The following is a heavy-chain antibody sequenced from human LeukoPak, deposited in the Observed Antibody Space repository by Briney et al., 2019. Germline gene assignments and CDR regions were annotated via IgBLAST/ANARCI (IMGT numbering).Heavy chain of an antibody. J-gene: IGHJ6*03. CDR3: ARGYNTYMDV. Sequence: SETLSLTCAVYGGSFSGYYWSWIRQPPGKGLEWIGEINHSGSTNYNPSLKSRVTISVDTSKSQFSLKLSSVTAADTAVYYCARGYNTYMDVWGKGTTVTVSS. CDR2: INHSGST. CDR1: GGSFSGYY. V-gene: IGHV4-34*01. D-gene: IGHD5-24*01.